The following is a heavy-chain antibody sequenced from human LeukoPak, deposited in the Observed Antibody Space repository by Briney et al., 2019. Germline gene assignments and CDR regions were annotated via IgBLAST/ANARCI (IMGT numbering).Heavy chain of an antibody. V-gene: IGHV3-30*18. CDR3: AKSHGYSYGFDY. CDR2: ISYDASNK. CDR1: GFTFSRYG. D-gene: IGHD5-18*01. J-gene: IGHJ4*02. Sequence: GRSLRLSCAASGFTFSRYGMHWVRQTPGKGLEWVAVISYDASNKYYADSVKGRFTISRDNSKNTPYLQMNSLRAEDTAVCYCAKSHGYSYGFDYWGQGTLVTVSS.